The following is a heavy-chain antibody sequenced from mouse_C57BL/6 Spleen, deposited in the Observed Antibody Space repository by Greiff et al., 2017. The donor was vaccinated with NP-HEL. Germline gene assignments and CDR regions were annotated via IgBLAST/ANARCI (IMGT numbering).Heavy chain of an antibody. V-gene: IGHV14-3*01. CDR3: ARDGGFRYYCDY. Sequence: EVQGVESVAELVRPGASVQLSCTASGFNIKNTYMHWVKQRPEQGLEWIGRLDPANGTPKYAPKFQGKATITADTSSNPAYLQLSSLTSEDTAIYYCARDGGFRYYCDYGGQGTTLTVSS. J-gene: IGHJ2*01. CDR2: LDPANGTP. CDR1: GFNIKNTY. D-gene: IGHD2-3*01.